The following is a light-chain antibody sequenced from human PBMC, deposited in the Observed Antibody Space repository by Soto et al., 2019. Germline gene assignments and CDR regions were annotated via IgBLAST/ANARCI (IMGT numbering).Light chain of an antibody. CDR1: QSLLHSNGYNY. Sequence: EIVMTQSPLSLPVTPGEPASISCRSSQSLLHSNGYNYLDWYLQKPGQSPQLLIYLGSNRASGVPYRFSGSGSGTDFTLKISRVEAEDVGVYYCMQALQAPPYTFGEGTKLEIK. CDR3: MQALQAPPYT. CDR2: LGS. J-gene: IGKJ2*01. V-gene: IGKV2-28*01.